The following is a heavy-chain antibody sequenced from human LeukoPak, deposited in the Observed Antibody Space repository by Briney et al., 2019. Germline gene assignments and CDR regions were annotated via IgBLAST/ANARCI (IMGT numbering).Heavy chain of an antibody. CDR2: ISSSSSYI. D-gene: IGHD3-9*01. CDR3: TTGVDSYYDILTGYYPSDY. CDR1: GFTFSSYS. Sequence: GGSLRLSCAASGFTFSSYSMNWVRQAPGKGLEWVSSISSSSSYIYYADSVKGRFTISRDNAKNSLYLQMNSLRAEDTAVYYCTTGVDSYYDILTGYYPSDYWGQGTLVTVSS. V-gene: IGHV3-21*01. J-gene: IGHJ4*02.